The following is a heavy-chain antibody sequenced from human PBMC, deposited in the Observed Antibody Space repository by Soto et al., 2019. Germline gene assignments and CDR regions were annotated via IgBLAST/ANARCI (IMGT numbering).Heavy chain of an antibody. J-gene: IGHJ4*02. D-gene: IGHD3-22*01. CDR3: ARKTYDTRFFYY. V-gene: IGHV4-4*02. Sequence: SRVTISVDKSNNQFSLKLNSVTAADTAVYYCARKTYDTRFFYYWGQGVLVTVSS.